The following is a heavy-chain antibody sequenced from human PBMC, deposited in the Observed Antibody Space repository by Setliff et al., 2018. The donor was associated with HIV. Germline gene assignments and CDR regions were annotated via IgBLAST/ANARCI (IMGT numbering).Heavy chain of an antibody. J-gene: IGHJ3*01. D-gene: IGHD6-13*01. V-gene: IGHV5-51*01. CDR3: ARHRHTAAGTLDAFDL. CDR1: EYSFTSHW. CDR2: IHPVDSDA. Sequence: GESLKISCKGSEYSFTSHWIGWARQMPGKGLEWMGIIHPVDSDARYSPSFQGQVTMSVDNSINTAYLQWGSLKASDTAFYYCARHRHTAAGTLDAFDLWGQGTMVTVS.